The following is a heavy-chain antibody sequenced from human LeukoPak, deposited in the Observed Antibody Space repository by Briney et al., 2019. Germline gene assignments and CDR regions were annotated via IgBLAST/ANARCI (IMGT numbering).Heavy chain of an antibody. J-gene: IGHJ4*02. CDR2: IYYSGST. CDR1: GGSISSYY. D-gene: IGHD3-10*01. V-gene: IGHV4-59*01. CDR3: ARDAGSGSLSQFDY. Sequence: SVTLSLTCTVSGGSISSYYWSWIRQPPGKGLEWIGYIYYSGSTNYNPSLKSRVTISVDTSKNQFSLKLSSVTAADTAVYYCARDAGSGSLSQFDYWGQGTLVTVSS.